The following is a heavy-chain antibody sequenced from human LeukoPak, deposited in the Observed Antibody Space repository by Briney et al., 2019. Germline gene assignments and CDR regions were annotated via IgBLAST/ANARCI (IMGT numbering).Heavy chain of an antibody. V-gene: IGHV4-59*01. J-gene: IGHJ3*02. Sequence: SETLSLTCTVSGGSISSYYCSWIRQPPGKGLELIGSIYYIGSTNYNPSLKSRVTISVDTSKNQFSLKLSSVTAADTAVYYCARGVRDFWSGYPGSDAFDIWGQGTMVTVSS. CDR2: IYYIGST. CDR3: ARGVRDFWSGYPGSDAFDI. CDR1: GGSISSYY. D-gene: IGHD3-3*01.